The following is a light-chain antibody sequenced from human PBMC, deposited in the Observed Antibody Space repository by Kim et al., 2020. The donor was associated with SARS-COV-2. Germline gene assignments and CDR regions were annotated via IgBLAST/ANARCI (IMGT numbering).Light chain of an antibody. J-gene: IGLJ1*01. CDR3: CSYAADSTYV. Sequence: QSALTQPASGSGSPGESITTSCTGTSSDVGSYNLVSWYQQHPGKAPKLMIYEVSKRPSGVSNRYSGSKSGNTASLTISGIQAEDEADYYCCSYAADSTYVFGTGTKVTV. V-gene: IGLV2-23*02. CDR1: SSDVGSYNL. CDR2: EVS.